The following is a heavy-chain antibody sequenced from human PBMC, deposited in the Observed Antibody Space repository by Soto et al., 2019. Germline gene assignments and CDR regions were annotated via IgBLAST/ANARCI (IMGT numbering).Heavy chain of an antibody. J-gene: IGHJ4*02. Sequence: QLQLQESGPGLVKPSETLSLTCTVSGGSISSSSYYWGWIRQPPGKGLEWIGSIYYSGSTYYNPSLKSRVTISVDTSKNQFSLKLSSVTAADTAVYYCARQPAYYDFWSGPNTYYFDYWGQGTLVTVSS. V-gene: IGHV4-39*01. CDR3: ARQPAYYDFWSGPNTYYFDY. CDR1: GGSISSSSYY. CDR2: IYYSGST. D-gene: IGHD3-3*01.